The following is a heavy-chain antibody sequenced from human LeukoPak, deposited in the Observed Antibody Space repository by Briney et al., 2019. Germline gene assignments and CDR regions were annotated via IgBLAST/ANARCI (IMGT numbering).Heavy chain of an antibody. Sequence: SVKVSCKASGCTFSSYAMSWVRQAPGQGLEWMGRISGSRGRANYAQKVQGRVTITGDKSTSTAYMELSSLRSDDTAVYYCARRRGARHNHDYWGQGTLVAVSS. CDR1: GCTFSSYA. V-gene: IGHV1-69*04. CDR3: ARRRGARHNHDY. CDR2: ISGSRGRA. D-gene: IGHD3-10*01. J-gene: IGHJ4*02.